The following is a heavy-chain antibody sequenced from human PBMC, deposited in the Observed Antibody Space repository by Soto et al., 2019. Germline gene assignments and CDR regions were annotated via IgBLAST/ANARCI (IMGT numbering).Heavy chain of an antibody. J-gene: IGHJ6*02. Sequence: ASVKVSCKASGYTFTSYGISWVRQAPGQGLEWMGWISAYNGNTNYAQKLQGRVTMTTDTSTSTAYMELRSLRSDDTAVYYCASYIAGNYYYYGMDVWGQGTTVTVSS. V-gene: IGHV1-18*01. D-gene: IGHD2-15*01. CDR1: GYTFTSYG. CDR3: ASYIAGNYYYYGMDV. CDR2: ISAYNGNT.